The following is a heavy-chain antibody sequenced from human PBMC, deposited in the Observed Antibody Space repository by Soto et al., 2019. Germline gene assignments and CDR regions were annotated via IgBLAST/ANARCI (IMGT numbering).Heavy chain of an antibody. CDR3: AKDSVTTGWFDP. V-gene: IGHV3-30*18. D-gene: IGHD4-4*01. J-gene: IGHJ5*02. CDR2: ISYDGSNK. Sequence: PGGSLRLSCAASGFTFSSYGRHWVRQAPGKGLEWVAVISYDGSNKYYADSVKGRFTISRDNSKNTLYLQMNSLRAEDTAVYYCAKDSVTTGWFDPWGQGTLVTVSS. CDR1: GFTFSSYG.